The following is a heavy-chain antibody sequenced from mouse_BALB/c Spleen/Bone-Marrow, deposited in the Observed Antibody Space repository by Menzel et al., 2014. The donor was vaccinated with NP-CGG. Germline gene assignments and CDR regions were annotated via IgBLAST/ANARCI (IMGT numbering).Heavy chain of an antibody. J-gene: IGHJ4*01. CDR3: ARLDGYSPYYAMDY. Sequence: VQLQQSGAELVRPGSSVKISCKASGYAFSSYWMNWVKQRPGQGLEWIGQIYSGDGDTNYHGKFKGKATLTADKSSSTAYMQLSSLTSEDSAVYFCARLDGYSPYYAMDYGGQGTSVTVSS. D-gene: IGHD2-3*01. CDR2: IYSGDGDT. CDR1: GYAFSSYW. V-gene: IGHV1-80*01.